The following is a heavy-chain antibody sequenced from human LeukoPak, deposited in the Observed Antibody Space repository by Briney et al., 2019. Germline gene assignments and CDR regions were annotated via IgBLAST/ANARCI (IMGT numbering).Heavy chain of an antibody. D-gene: IGHD2-2*02. J-gene: IGHJ4*02. Sequence: GGSLRLSCGASGFDFAEYAMSWVRQAPGKGLEWVSAISGSGGSTYYADSVKGRFTISRDNSKNTLYLQMNSLRAEDTAVYYCAKDGLVVPAAIPRFSYYFDYWGQGTLVTVSS. V-gene: IGHV3-23*01. CDR2: ISGSGGST. CDR1: GFDFAEYA. CDR3: AKDGLVVPAAIPRFSYYFDY.